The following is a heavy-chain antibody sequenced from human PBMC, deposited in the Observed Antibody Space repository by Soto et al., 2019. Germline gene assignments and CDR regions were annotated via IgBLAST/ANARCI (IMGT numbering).Heavy chain of an antibody. D-gene: IGHD1-1*01. CDR1: GFTFSSYW. CDR2: SDGSST. Sequence: GGSLRLSCAASGFTFSSYWMHWVRQAPGKGLVWVSRSDGSSTSYADSVKGRFTISRDNAKNTLYLQMNSLRAEDTAVYYCARDGERGDAFDIWGQGTMVTVSS. J-gene: IGHJ3*02. V-gene: IGHV3-74*01. CDR3: ARDGERGDAFDI.